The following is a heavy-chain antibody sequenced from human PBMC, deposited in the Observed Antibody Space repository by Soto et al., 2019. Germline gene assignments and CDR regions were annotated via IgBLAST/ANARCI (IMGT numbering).Heavy chain of an antibody. CDR3: ARESEDLTSNFDY. Sequence: GGSLRLSCPSFELPLSSYSMHWVRPAPGKGLEWVSSISSSSSYIYYADSMKGRFTVSRDNAKNSVYLDMNSLSAEDTAVYYCARESEDLTSNFDYWGQGNRVTVSS. V-gene: IGHV3-21*01. J-gene: IGHJ4*02. CDR1: ELPLSSYS. CDR2: ISSSSSYI.